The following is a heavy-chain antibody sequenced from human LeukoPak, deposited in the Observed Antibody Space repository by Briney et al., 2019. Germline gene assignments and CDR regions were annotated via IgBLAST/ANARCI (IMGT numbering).Heavy chain of an antibody. CDR3: ARDWDY. CDR2: ISYDGSNK. V-gene: IGHV3-30-3*01. CDR1: GFTFSSYA. J-gene: IGHJ4*02. Sequence: GGSLRLSCAASGFTFSSYAMHWVRQAPGKGLEWVAVISYDGSNKYYADSVKGRFTISRDNSKNTLYLQMNSLRAEDTAVYYCARDWDYWGQGTLVTVSS.